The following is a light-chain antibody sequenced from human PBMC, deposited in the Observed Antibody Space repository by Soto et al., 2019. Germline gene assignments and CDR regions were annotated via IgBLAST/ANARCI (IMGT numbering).Light chain of an antibody. CDR3: CSYAGSRYV. V-gene: IGLV2-11*01. CDR1: SSDVGGYNY. Sequence: QSVLTQPRSVSASPGQSVTISCTGTSSDVGGYNYVSWYQQHPGKAPKLMIYDVSKRPSGVPDRFSGSKSGNTASLTISGLQAEDEADYYCCSYAGSRYVFGTGTKVTVL. CDR2: DVS. J-gene: IGLJ1*01.